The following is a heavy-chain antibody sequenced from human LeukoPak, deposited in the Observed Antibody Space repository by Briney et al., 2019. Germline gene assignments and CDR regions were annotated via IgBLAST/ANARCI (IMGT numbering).Heavy chain of an antibody. CDR2: INSDGSEG. V-gene: IGHV3-7*03. CDR3: ARAPPPYYDSSGYYPGAFDI. J-gene: IGHJ3*02. D-gene: IGHD3-22*01. CDR1: GFTFSGFW. Sequence: GGSLRLSCAVSGFTFSGFWMSWSRQAPGKGLEWVASINSDGSEGYYADVVKGRFTISRDNAKNSLYLQINSLRAEDTAVYYCARAPPPYYDSSGYYPGAFDIWGQGTMVTVSS.